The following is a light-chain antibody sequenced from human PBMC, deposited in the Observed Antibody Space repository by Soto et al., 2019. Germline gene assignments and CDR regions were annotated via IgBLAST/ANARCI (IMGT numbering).Light chain of an antibody. V-gene: IGKV2-28*01. CDR3: MQALQTPWT. CDR1: QSLLHANGYNY. Sequence: DVMMTQSPLSLPVTPGEPASISCRSSQSLLHANGYNYLDWYLQKPGQSPQLLIYLGSNRASGVPDRFSGSGSGTDFTLKISRVEAEDVGVYYCMQALQTPWTFXQGTKVDIK. J-gene: IGKJ1*01. CDR2: LGS.